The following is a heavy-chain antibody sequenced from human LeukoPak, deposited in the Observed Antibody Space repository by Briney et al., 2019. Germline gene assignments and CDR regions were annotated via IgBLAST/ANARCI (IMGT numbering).Heavy chain of an antibody. D-gene: IGHD2-15*01. CDR3: AKMGYCSGGSCPEYYYYYMDV. CDR2: ISGSGGST. J-gene: IGHJ6*03. CDR1: GFTFSSYA. Sequence: HPGGSLRLSCAASGFTFSSYAMSWVRQAPGKGLEWVSAISGSGGSTYYADSVKGRFTISRDNSKNTLYLQMNSLRAEDTAVYYCAKMGYCSGGSCPEYYYYYMDVWGKGTTVTVSS. V-gene: IGHV3-23*01.